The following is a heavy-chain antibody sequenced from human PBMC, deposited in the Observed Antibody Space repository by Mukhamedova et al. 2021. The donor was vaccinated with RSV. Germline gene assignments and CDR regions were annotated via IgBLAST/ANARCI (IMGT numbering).Heavy chain of an antibody. CDR2: GSGGST. J-gene: IGHJ4*02. D-gene: IGHD6-13*01. CDR3: AKDSSSWYESY. V-gene: IGHV3-23*01. Sequence: GSGGSTYYADSVKGRFTISRDNSKNTLYLQMNSLGAEDTAVYYCAKDSSSWYESYWGQGT.